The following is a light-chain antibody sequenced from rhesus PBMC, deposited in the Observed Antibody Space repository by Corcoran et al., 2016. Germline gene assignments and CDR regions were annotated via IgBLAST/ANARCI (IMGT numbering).Light chain of an antibody. Sequence: QAVVTQEPSLTVSPGGTVTLTCGSSAGAVTSGNYPNWVQQKPGQAPRVLLYNTNSKPSWTPARFSGSLAGGKAALTLSGAQPEDEADYFCLLYYRGAQYIFAGGTRLTVL. CDR1: AGAVTSGNY. CDR3: LLYYRGAQYI. V-gene: IGLV7-76*01. CDR2: NTN. J-gene: IGLJ1*01.